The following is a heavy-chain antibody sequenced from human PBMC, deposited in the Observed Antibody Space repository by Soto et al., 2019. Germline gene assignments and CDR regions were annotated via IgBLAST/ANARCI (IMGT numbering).Heavy chain of an antibody. CDR2: IYYSRGT. J-gene: IGHJ6*02. D-gene: IGHD2-8*01. Sequence: SETLSLTCTVSGGSIASGGYYWTWIRQHPGMGLEWIGYIYYSRGTYFNPSPKSRVTISLDRSKNQFSLNLSSVTAAATALYYCARELVGGTMLPLGSYHYYGLDVGGHGTTVTVSS. CDR3: ARELVGGTMLPLGSYHYYGLDV. V-gene: IGHV4-31*03. CDR1: GGSIASGGYY.